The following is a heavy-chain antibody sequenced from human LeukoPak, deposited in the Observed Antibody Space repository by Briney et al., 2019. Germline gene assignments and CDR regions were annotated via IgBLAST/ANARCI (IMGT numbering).Heavy chain of an antibody. J-gene: IGHJ4*02. CDR2: ISYDGSNK. Sequence: GGSLRLSCAASGFTFNDYGMHWVRQAPGEGLEWVAVISYDGSNKYYTDSVKGRFTISRDNSKSTLYLEMNSLRAEDTAVYYCAKVRWDNSGWYYLDSWGQGTLVSVSS. V-gene: IGHV3-30*18. CDR3: AKVRWDNSGWYYLDS. CDR1: GFTFNDYG. D-gene: IGHD6-19*01.